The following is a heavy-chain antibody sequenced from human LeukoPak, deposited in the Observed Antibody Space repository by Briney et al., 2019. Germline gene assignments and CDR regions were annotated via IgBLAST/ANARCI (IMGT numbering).Heavy chain of an antibody. CDR3: ARGRWAYCSSTSCYRKPYYYYYMDV. CDR1: GGSFSGYY. Sequence: SETLSLTCAVYGGSFSGYYWSWIRQPPGKGLEWIGEINHSGSTNYNPSLKSRVTISVDTSKNQFSLKLSSVTAADTAVYYCARGRWAYCSSTSCYRKPYYYYYMDVWGKGTTVTVSS. V-gene: IGHV4-34*01. CDR2: INHSGST. J-gene: IGHJ6*03. D-gene: IGHD2-2*01.